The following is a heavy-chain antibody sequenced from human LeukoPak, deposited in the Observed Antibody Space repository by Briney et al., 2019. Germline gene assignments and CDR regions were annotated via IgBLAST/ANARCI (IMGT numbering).Heavy chain of an antibody. CDR2: IYSGGST. D-gene: IGHD2/OR15-2a*01. CDR3: AMIVIAIDY. CDR1: GFTVSSNY. J-gene: IGHJ4*02. Sequence: GGSLRLSYAASGFTVSSNYMSWVRQAPGKGLEWVSAIYSGGSTYYADSVKGRFTISRDNSKNTLYLQMNSLRAEDTAVYYCAMIVIAIDYWGQGTLSPSPQ. V-gene: IGHV3-66*01.